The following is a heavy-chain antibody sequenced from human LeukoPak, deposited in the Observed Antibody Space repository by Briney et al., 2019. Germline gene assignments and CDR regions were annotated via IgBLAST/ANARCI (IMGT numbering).Heavy chain of an antibody. V-gene: IGHV4-39*01. CDR1: CGSISSSSYY. D-gene: IGHD1-26*01. CDR2: IYYSGST. Sequence: SETLSLTCTVSCGSISSSSYYWGWIRQPPGKGLEWIGSIYYSGSTYYNPSLKSRVTISVDTSKNQFSLKLSSVTAADTAVYYCARHTTGIVGATTDWGQGTLVTVSS. CDR3: ARHTTGIVGATTD. J-gene: IGHJ4*02.